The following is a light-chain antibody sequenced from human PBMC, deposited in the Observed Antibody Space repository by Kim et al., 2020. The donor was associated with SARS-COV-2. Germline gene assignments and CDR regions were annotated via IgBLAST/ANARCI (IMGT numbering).Light chain of an antibody. J-gene: IGLJ3*02. CDR3: GTWDSSLGAWV. Sequence: GKNATLPVSGSDSSIGNNYVSLYQQLPGTAPKLLIYDNNKRPSGIPDRFSCSKSGTAATLGITGLQTGDEADYYCGTWDSSLGAWVFGGGTQLTVL. CDR1: DSSIGNNY. CDR2: DNN. V-gene: IGLV1-51*01.